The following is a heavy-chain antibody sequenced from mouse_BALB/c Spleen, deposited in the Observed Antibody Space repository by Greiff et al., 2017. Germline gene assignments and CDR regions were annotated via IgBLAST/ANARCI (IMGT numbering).Heavy chain of an antibody. J-gene: IGHJ2*01. CDR1: GFTFSSYA. V-gene: IGHV5-6-5*01. Sequence: EVNLVESGGGLVKPGGSLKLSCAASGFTFSSYAMSWVRQTPEKRLEWVASISSGGSTYYPDSVKGRFTISRDNARNILYLQMSSLRSEDTAMYYGARGGISTVVGLDYWGQGTTLTVSS. D-gene: IGHD1-1*01. CDR2: ISSGGST. CDR3: ARGGISTVVGLDY.